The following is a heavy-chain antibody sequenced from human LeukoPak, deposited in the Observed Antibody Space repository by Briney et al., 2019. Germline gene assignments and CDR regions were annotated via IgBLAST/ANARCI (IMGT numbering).Heavy chain of an antibody. CDR3: ARAKPNWNPPDY. V-gene: IGHV4-59*08. Sequence: PSETLSLTCTVSGGSITSNSWSWIRQPPGKGLEWIGYLYDTWSTRYSPSLKSRATISADTSKNQFSLKLHSVTAADTAFYYCARAKPNWNPPDYWGQGILVTVSS. CDR2: LYDTWST. D-gene: IGHD1-1*01. CDR1: GGSITSNS. J-gene: IGHJ4*02.